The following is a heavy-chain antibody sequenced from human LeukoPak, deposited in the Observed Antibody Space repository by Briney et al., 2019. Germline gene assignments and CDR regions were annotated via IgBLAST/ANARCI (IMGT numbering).Heavy chain of an antibody. Sequence: GGSLRLSCAASGFTFNNYPMTWVRQATGKGLEWVSSINPSGGNTYYADSVKGRFTISRDNSENTLYLQMNSLRAEDTALYYCAKGINGYFDYWGQGTLVTVSS. D-gene: IGHD2-8*01. J-gene: IGHJ4*02. CDR2: INPSGGNT. CDR1: GFTFNNYP. V-gene: IGHV3-23*01. CDR3: AKGINGYFDY.